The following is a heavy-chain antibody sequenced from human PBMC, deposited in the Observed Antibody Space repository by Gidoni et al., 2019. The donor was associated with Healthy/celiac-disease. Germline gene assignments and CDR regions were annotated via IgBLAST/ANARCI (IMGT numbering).Heavy chain of an antibody. D-gene: IGHD6-13*01. V-gene: IGHV4-59*01. J-gene: IGHJ4*02. CDR2: IYYSGST. Sequence: QVQLQESGPGLGKPSETLSLTCTASGGSISSYYRSWIRQPPGKGLEWIGYIYYSGSTNYNPSPKSRVTISVDTSKNQFSLKLSSVTAADTAVYYCARSKYSSSFDYWGQGTLVTVSS. CDR1: GGSISSYY. CDR3: ARSKYSSSFDY.